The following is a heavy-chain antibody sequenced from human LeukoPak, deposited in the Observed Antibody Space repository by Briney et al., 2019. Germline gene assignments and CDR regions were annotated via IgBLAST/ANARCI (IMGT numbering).Heavy chain of an antibody. CDR3: ARTSLYATNHDAFDI. D-gene: IGHD2-8*01. CDR2: MNPNSGNT. CDR1: GYTFTNYE. Sequence: ASVKVSCKASGYTFTNYEINWVRQATGQGLEWMGWMNPNSGNTAYAQKFQGRVAMTRTTSTSTAYMQLSSLTSEDTAVYYCARTSLYATNHDAFDIRGQGTMVTVSS. J-gene: IGHJ3*02. V-gene: IGHV1-8*01.